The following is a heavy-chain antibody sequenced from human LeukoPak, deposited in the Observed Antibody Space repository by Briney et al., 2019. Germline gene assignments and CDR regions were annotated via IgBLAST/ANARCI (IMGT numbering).Heavy chain of an antibody. CDR3: ARVKTMIIVVSLFDY. CDR2: INPNSGGT. J-gene: IGHJ4*02. D-gene: IGHD3-22*01. Sequence: ASVKVSCTASGYTFTGYYMHWVRQAPGQGLEWMGWINPNSGGTNYAQQFQGRLTMTRDTSISTAYMELSRLRSDYTAVYYCARVKTMIIVVSLFDYWGQGTLVTVSS. CDR1: GYTFTGYY. V-gene: IGHV1-2*02.